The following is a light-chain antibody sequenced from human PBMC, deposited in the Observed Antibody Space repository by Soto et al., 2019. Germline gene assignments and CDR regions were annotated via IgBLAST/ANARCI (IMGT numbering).Light chain of an antibody. CDR2: GAS. CDR3: QQYNNWPPWT. J-gene: IGKJ1*01. V-gene: IGKV3-20*01. CDR1: QSVSSSY. Sequence: EIVLTQSPGTLSLFPGERATLSCRASQSVSSSYLAWYQQKPGQAPRLLIYGASSRATGIPDRFSGSGSGTDFTLTISRLEPEDFAVYYCQQYNNWPPWTFGHGTKVEI.